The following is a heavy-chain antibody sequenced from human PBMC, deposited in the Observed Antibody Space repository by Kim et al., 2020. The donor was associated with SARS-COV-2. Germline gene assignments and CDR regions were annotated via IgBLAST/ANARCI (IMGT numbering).Heavy chain of an antibody. CDR2: IYSGGST. CDR3: AHVEYTTSWYYFDS. Sequence: GGSLRLSCAASGLTVSGNYMSWVRQIPGKGLGWVSVIYSGGSTYYADSVKGRFTISRDHSKNTLYLQMSSLTAEDTGIYYCAHVEYTTSWYYFDSWGQGTLVTVSS. V-gene: IGHV3-53*01. D-gene: IGHD2-2*02. CDR1: GLTVSGNY. J-gene: IGHJ4*02.